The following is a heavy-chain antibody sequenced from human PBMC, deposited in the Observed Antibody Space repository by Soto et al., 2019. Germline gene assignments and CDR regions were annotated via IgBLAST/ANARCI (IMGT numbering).Heavy chain of an antibody. CDR1: W. V-gene: IGHV4-4*02. CDR3: ARVFTPNIAAAGTFDY. Sequence: WWRWVRQPPGKGLEWIGEIYHSGSTNYNPSLKSRVTISVDKSKNQFSLKLSSVTAADTAVYYCARVFTPNIAAAGTFDYWGQGTLVTVSS. D-gene: IGHD6-13*01. CDR2: IYHSGST. J-gene: IGHJ4*02.